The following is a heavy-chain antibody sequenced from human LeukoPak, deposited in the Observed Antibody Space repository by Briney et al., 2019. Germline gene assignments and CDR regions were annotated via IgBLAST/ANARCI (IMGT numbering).Heavy chain of an antibody. D-gene: IGHD2-2*02. CDR2: ISYDGSNK. V-gene: IGHV3-30-3*01. J-gene: IGHJ4*02. CDR1: GFTFSSYA. CDR3: ARVVEVVPAAIPPDY. Sequence: GGSLRLSCAASGFTFSSYAMHWVRQAPGKGLEWVAVISYDGSNKYYADSVKGRFTISRDNSKNTLYLQMNSLRAEDTAVYYCARVVEVVPAAIPPDYWGQGTLVTVSS.